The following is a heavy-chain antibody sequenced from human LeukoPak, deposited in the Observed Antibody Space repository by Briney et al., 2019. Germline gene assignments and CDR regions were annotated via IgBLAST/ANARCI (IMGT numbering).Heavy chain of an antibody. J-gene: IGHJ4*02. D-gene: IGHD1-14*01. CDR1: GFTLSSYA. Sequence: PGRSLRLSCAASGFTLSSYAMHWVRQAPGKGLEWVANIKQDGSEKYYVGSVKGRFTISRDNADNSLYLQMNSLRAEDTAVYYCARLRTFDYWGQGTLVTVSS. CDR3: ARLRTFDY. V-gene: IGHV3-7*03. CDR2: IKQDGSEK.